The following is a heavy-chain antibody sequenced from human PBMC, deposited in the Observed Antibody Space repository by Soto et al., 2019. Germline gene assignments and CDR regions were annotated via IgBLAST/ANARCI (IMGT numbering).Heavy chain of an antibody. J-gene: IGHJ6*02. CDR1: GFTFSSYA. CDR2: IAASDGAT. V-gene: IGHV3-23*01. D-gene: IGHD2-2*01. CDR3: AKHLHIVVRFSPLFSFYGLDV. Sequence: GXLILSCCASGFTFSSYAMSWVRQSPGKGLEWVAGIAASDGATYYADSVKGRFTISRDNSKNTLYLQMNSPRAEDTAVYYCAKHLHIVVRFSPLFSFYGLDVWGQGTTVTVSS.